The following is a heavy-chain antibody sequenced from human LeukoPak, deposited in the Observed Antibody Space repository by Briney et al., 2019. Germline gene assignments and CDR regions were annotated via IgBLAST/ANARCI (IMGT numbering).Heavy chain of an antibody. D-gene: IGHD4-23*01. Sequence: GGSLRLSCAASGFTFSDYAMSWVRQAPGKGLEWISAIIGTGGIGDSTYYADSVKGRFTISVDNSKITLYLQMNSLRAEDTAVYYCAKDFYSVTYPRFDYWGQGTLVTVSS. V-gene: IGHV3-23*01. CDR2: IIGTGGIGDST. J-gene: IGHJ4*02. CDR1: GFTFSDYA. CDR3: AKDFYSVTYPRFDY.